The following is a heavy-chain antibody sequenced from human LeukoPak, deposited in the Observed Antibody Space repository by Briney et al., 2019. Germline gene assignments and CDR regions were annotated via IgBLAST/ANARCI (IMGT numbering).Heavy chain of an antibody. V-gene: IGHV3-21*01. CDR3: ARLQGGTDWYYFDY. CDR1: GFTFDSYT. D-gene: IGHD3-9*01. J-gene: IGHJ4*02. CDR2: ISTSSSYI. Sequence: PGGSLRLSCAASGFTFDSYTMNWVRQAPGKGLEWVSSISTSSSYIYCADSVKGRFTISRDNAKNSLYLQMNSLRAEDTAVYYCARLQGGTDWYYFDYWGQGTLVTVSS.